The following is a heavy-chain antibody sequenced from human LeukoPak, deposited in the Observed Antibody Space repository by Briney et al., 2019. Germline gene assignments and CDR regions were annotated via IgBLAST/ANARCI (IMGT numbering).Heavy chain of an antibody. J-gene: IGHJ6*04. CDR3: AMGPTAMENYYYYGMDV. CDR1: EFTFSSYW. D-gene: IGHD5-18*01. CDR2: IKQDGREI. Sequence: GGSLRLSCVASEFTFSSYWMSWVRQAQGGGLGWVANIKQDGREIYYVDSVKGRFTTSRDNAKKSLYLQMNSLRAEDTAVYYCAMGPTAMENYYYYGMDVWGKGTTVTVSS. V-gene: IGHV3-7*03.